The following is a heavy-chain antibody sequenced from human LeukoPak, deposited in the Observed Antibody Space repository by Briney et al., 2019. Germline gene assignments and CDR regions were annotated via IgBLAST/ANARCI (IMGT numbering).Heavy chain of an antibody. CDR1: GGSFSGYY. CDR3: ARTDSSSWYASFDY. D-gene: IGHD6-13*01. V-gene: IGHV4-34*01. CDR2: INHSGST. Sequence: PSETLSLTCAVYGGSFSGYYWSWIRQPPGKGLEWIGEINHSGSTNYNSSLKSRVTISVDTSKNQFSLKLSSVTAADTAVYYCARTDSSSWYASFDYWGQGTLVTVSS. J-gene: IGHJ4*02.